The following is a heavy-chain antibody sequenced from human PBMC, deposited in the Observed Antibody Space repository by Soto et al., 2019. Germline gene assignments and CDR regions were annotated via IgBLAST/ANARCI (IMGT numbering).Heavy chain of an antibody. CDR3: AKDTYYDFWSGYYYYYGMDV. J-gene: IGHJ6*02. V-gene: IGHV3-30*18. CDR1: GFTFSTYG. D-gene: IGHD3-3*01. Sequence: GGSLRLSCAASGFTFSTYGMHWVRQAPGKGLEWVAVISYDGSNKYYADSVKGRFTIFRDNSKNTLYLQMNSLRAEDTAVFYCAKDTYYDFWSGYYYYYGMDVWGQGTTVTVSS. CDR2: ISYDGSNK.